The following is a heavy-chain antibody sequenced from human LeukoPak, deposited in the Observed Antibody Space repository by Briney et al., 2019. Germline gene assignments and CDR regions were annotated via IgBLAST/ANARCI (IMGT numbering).Heavy chain of an antibody. J-gene: IGHJ4*02. CDR1: GFTFSNYN. Sequence: QSGGSLRLSCAASGFTFSNYNMNWVRQAPGKTMEWVSSITSSGTYIFYADSVRGRFTISRDNAKKSLYLQMNSLSAEDTAVYYCAGPMGPAAIFGFDYWGQGTLVTVSS. CDR3: AGPMGPAAIFGFDY. D-gene: IGHD2-2*01. CDR2: ITSSGTYI. V-gene: IGHV3-21*01.